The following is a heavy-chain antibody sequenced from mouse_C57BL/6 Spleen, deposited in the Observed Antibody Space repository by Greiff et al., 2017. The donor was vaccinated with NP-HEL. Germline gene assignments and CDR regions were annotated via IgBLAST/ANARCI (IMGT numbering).Heavy chain of an antibody. CDR1: GYTFTSYW. CDR3: ARKGLGLEGYFDY. Sequence: QVQLKQPGAELVMPGASVKLSCKASGYTFTSYWMHWVKQRPGQGLEWIGEIDPSDSYTNYNQKFKGKSTLTVDKSSSTAYMQLSSLTSEDSAVYYCARKGLGLEGYFDYWGQGTTLTVSS. J-gene: IGHJ2*01. V-gene: IGHV1-69*01. CDR2: IDPSDSYT. D-gene: IGHD4-1*01.